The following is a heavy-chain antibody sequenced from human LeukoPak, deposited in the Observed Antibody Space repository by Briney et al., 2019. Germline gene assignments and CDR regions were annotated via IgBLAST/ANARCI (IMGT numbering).Heavy chain of an antibody. CDR1: GFTFSSYS. J-gene: IGHJ6*02. Sequence: GGSLRLSCAASGFTFSSYSMNWVRQAPGKGLEWVSSTSSSSSYIYYADSVKGRFTISRDNAKNSLYLQMNSLRAEDTAVYYCARDLSVSGGGLMDVWGQGNTVTVSS. D-gene: IGHD3-16*01. V-gene: IGHV3-21*01. CDR2: TSSSSSYI. CDR3: ARDLSVSGGGLMDV.